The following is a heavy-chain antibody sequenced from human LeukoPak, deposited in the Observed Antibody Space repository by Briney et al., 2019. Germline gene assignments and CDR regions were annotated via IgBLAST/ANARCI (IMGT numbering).Heavy chain of an antibody. V-gene: IGHV4-39*01. CDR3: AKSGGYGLIDY. J-gene: IGHJ4*02. Sequence: PSETLSLTCTVSGASISGTAYYWGWVRQPPRKGLEWIGNIYYSGSTYYNASLQSRVTISIDTSKNRFSLRLSSVTAADTAMYFCAKSGGYGLIDYWGQGTLVTVSS. CDR2: IYYSGST. D-gene: IGHD1-26*01. CDR1: GASISGTAYY.